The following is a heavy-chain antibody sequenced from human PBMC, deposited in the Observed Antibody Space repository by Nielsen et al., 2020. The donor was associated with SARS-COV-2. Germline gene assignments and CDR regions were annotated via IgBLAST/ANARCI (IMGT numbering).Heavy chain of an antibody. D-gene: IGHD2-2*01. CDR1: GYTFTSYA. Sequence: ASVKVSCKASGYTFTSYAMHWVRQAPGQRLEWMGWINAGNGNTKYSQKFQGRVTITRDTSASTAYMELSSLRSEDTAVYYCARGVPAAMGWFDPWGQGTLVTVSS. V-gene: IGHV1-3*01. CDR2: INAGNGNT. CDR3: ARGVPAAMGWFDP. J-gene: IGHJ5*02.